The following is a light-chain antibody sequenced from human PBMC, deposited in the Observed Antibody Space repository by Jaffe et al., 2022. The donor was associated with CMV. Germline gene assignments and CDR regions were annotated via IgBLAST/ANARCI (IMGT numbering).Light chain of an antibody. Sequence: SYVLTQPPSVSVAPGETARITCEGSNIGSKSVHWYQQKPGLAPVLVIYFDDDRPSGVPERFSGSNSGNTATLSISRVEAGDEADYYCQVWNGSSDYVVFGGGTKLTVL. V-gene: IGLV3-21*04. CDR3: QVWNGSSDYVV. CDR1: NIGSKS. J-gene: IGLJ2*01. CDR2: FDD.